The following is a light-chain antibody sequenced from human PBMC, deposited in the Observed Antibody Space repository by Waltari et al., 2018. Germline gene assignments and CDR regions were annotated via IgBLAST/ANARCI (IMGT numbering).Light chain of an antibody. J-gene: IGKJ2*01. Sequence: RASQSITKTYFAWYQQKPGQAPRLLIYGASSRAAGVPDRFSGSGSGTDFTLTISRLEPEDFAVYYCQQYGSSVMYTFGQGTKLEIK. CDR3: QQYGSSVMYT. CDR1: QSITKTY. V-gene: IGKV3-20*01. CDR2: GAS.